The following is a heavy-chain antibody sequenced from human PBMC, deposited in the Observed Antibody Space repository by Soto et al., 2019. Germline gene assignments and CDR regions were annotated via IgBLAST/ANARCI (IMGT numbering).Heavy chain of an antibody. D-gene: IGHD5-18*01. V-gene: IGHV3-48*01. CDR3: AKIPPGYSYGYFYFDY. J-gene: IGHJ4*02. CDR1: GFTFSTYS. CDR2: ISSSSSTI. Sequence: PGGSLRLSCAASGFTFSTYSMNWVRQAPGKGLEWVSYISSSSSTIFYTDSVKGRFTVSRDNAKNSLYLQMNSLRAEDTAVYYCAKIPPGYSYGYFYFDYWGQGTLVTVSS.